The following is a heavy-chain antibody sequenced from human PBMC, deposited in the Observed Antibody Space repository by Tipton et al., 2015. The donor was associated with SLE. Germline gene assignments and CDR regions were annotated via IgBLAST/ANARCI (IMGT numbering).Heavy chain of an antibody. CDR3: ARSMLTTKRVFDY. Sequence: TLSLTCNVSGGSITRSTYNWGWIRQPPGKGLEWIGSLSHSGKTSYNPSLKSRVAISLDTSKNQFFLKLTSVTAADTAVYYCARSMLTTKRVFDYWGQGTLVTVSS. D-gene: IGHD3-16*01. CDR2: LSHSGKT. J-gene: IGHJ4*02. V-gene: IGHV4-39*07. CDR1: GGSITRSTYN.